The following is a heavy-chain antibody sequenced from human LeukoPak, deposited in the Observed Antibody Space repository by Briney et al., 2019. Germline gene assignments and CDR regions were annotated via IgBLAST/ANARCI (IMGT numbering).Heavy chain of an antibody. Sequence: GGSLRLSCAASGFTLDDYAMHWVRQAPGKGLEWVSLISGDGGSTYYADSVKGRFTISRDNSKNSLYLQMNSLRTEDTALYYCAKENPYYYGMDVWGQGTTVTVSS. CDR2: ISGDGGST. V-gene: IGHV3-43*02. J-gene: IGHJ6*02. CDR3: AKENPYYYGMDV. CDR1: GFTLDDYA.